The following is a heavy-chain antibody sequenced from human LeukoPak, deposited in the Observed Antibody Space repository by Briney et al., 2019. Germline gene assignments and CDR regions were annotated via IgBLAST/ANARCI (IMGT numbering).Heavy chain of an antibody. J-gene: IGHJ4*02. D-gene: IGHD4-17*01. CDR2: INPNSGGT. CDR1: GYTFSDYY. CDR3: ARDRLGYGEFDY. Sequence: ASVKVSCKASGYTFSDYYIHWVRQAPGQGLEWMGWINPNSGGTNYAQEFQGSVTMTRDTSISTAYMELSRLRSDDSAVYYCARDRLGYGEFDYWGQGTLDTVSS. V-gene: IGHV1-2*02.